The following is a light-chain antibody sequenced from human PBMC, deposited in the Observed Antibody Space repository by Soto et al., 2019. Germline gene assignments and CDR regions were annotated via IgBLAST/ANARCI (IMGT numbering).Light chain of an antibody. CDR1: QSVSSSY. J-gene: IGKJ1*01. Sequence: EIVLTQSPGTLSLSPGEGATLSCRASQSVSSSYVAWYQQKPGQAPRLLIYGASSRATGIPDRFSGSGSGTDFTLTISRLEPEDFAVYYCQQYGSSPVAFGQGTKVDI. CDR3: QQYGSSPVA. CDR2: GAS. V-gene: IGKV3-20*01.